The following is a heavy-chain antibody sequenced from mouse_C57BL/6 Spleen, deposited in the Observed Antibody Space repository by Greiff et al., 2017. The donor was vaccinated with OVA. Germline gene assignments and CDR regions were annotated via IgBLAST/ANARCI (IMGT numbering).Heavy chain of an antibody. J-gene: IGHJ1*03. CDR2: IDPEDGET. D-gene: IGHD1-1*01. V-gene: IGHV14-2*01. CDR3: AYYYGSSYWYFDV. Sequence: VQLQQSGAELVKPGASVKLSCTASGFNIKDYYMHWVKQRTEQGLEWIGRIDPEDGETKYAPKFQGKATITADTSSNTAYLQLSSLTSEDSAVYYCAYYYGSSYWYFDVWGTGTTVTVSS. CDR1: GFNIKDYY.